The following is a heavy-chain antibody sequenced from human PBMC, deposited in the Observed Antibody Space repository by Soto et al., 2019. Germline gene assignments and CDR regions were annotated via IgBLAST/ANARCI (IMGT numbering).Heavy chain of an antibody. J-gene: IGHJ4*02. V-gene: IGHV4-31*03. CDR1: GGSMSSGGYY. Sequence: PAETLSLTCTVSGGSMSSGGYYGSGSRQEPGRGGEGSGYIYYSGSTYDNPSLTSRVTISVDTSNNQFSLNLTSVTAADPVVYYCARVDTAMAIDSWGQGTLVTVSS. D-gene: IGHD5-18*01. CDR2: IYYSGST. CDR3: ARVDTAMAIDS.